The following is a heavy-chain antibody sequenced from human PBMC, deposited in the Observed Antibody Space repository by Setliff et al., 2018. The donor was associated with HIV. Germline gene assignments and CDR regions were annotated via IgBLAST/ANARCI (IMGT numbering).Heavy chain of an antibody. CDR1: GASFTDYY. J-gene: IGHJ4*02. Sequence: SETLSLTCAFYGASFTDYYWNWIRQPPGKGLEWIGEIHHTGHINYNPSFKSRVTMSLDMSTNQFSLKMASMTAADSAVYYCARFDVTPMTTRDYWGRERRSPSPQ. V-gene: IGHV4-34*01. CDR3: ARFDVTPMTTRDY. D-gene: IGHD4-17*01. CDR2: IHHTGHI.